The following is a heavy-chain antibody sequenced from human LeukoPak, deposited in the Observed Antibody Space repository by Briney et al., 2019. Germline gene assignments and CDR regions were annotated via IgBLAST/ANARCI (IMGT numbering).Heavy chain of an antibody. D-gene: IGHD3-10*01. V-gene: IGHV4-4*07. CDR3: ARDAKYYYGSRTYFFFEY. CDR1: GGSFSAYY. Sequence: SETLSLTCTVSGGSFSAYYWSWIRQPAGKGLEWIGHIYTSGTTNYNPSLKSRVTMSIDTSKNQFSLKLSSVTAADTAIYYCARDAKYYYGSRTYFFFEYWGQGTLLSVSS. CDR2: IYTSGTT. J-gene: IGHJ4*02.